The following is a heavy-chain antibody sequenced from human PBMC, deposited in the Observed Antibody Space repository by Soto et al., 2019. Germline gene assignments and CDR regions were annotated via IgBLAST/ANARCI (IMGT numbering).Heavy chain of an antibody. CDR3: ARADNTIAAAGTGGFDP. CDR1: GYTFTSYD. Sequence: GASVKVSCKASGYTFTSYDINWVRQATGQGLEWMGWMNPNSGNTGYAQKFQGRVTMTRNTSISTAYMELSSLRSEDTAVYYCARADNTIAAAGTGGFDPWGQGTLVTVSS. CDR2: MNPNSGNT. D-gene: IGHD6-13*01. V-gene: IGHV1-8*01. J-gene: IGHJ5*02.